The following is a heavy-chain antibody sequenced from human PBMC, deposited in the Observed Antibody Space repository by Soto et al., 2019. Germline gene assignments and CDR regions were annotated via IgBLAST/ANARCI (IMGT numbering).Heavy chain of an antibody. D-gene: IGHD6-25*01. Sequence: ASVKVSCKASGYTFSNYAVHWVRQGPGQGLEWMGWINDGNGNTKYSQKFQGRVTITRDTSASTAYMELSSLRSEDTAVYYCARDVDSSAARVVTWGQGTRVTVSA. CDR1: GYTFSNYA. J-gene: IGHJ5*02. CDR2: INDGNGNT. V-gene: IGHV1-3*01. CDR3: ARDVDSSAARVVT.